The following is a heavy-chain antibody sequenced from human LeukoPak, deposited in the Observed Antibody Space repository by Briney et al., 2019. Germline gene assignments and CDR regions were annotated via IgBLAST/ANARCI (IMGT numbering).Heavy chain of an antibody. D-gene: IGHD3-22*01. V-gene: IGHV1-2*02. CDR2: INPNSGGT. Sequence: ASVKVSCKASGYTFTGYYMHWVRQAPGQGLEWMGWINPNSGGTNYAQKFQGRVTMTRDTSISTAYMELSRLRSDDTAVYYCARESGYYHASDYWGQRTLVTVSA. CDR1: GYTFTGYY. J-gene: IGHJ4*02. CDR3: ARESGYYHASDY.